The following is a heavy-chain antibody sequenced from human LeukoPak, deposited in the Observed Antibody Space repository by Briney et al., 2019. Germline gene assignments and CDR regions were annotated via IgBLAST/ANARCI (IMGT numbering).Heavy chain of an antibody. V-gene: IGHV3-7*01. D-gene: IGHD2-15*01. Sequence: GGSLRLSCVASGFTFSNYWMTWVRQAPGKGLEWVAHIKQDGTDKYYADSVKGRFTISRDNAKNSLYLQMSSLRAVDTAVYYCARDPATIVIGILDYWGQGALVTVSS. J-gene: IGHJ4*02. CDR3: ARDPATIVIGILDY. CDR1: GFTFSNYW. CDR2: IKQDGTDK.